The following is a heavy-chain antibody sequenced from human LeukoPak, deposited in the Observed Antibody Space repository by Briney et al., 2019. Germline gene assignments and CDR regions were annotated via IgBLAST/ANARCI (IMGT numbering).Heavy chain of an antibody. Sequence: GGSLRLSCGASGFTFSSYGMHGGRQAPGKGLEWVAFIRYDGSNKYYADSVKGRFTISRDNSKNTLYLQMNSLRAEDTAVYYCAKDYSTTRYYGSGTYYRPNWFDPWGQGTLVTVSS. CDR3: AKDYSTTRYYGSGTYYRPNWFDP. J-gene: IGHJ5*02. V-gene: IGHV3-30*02. D-gene: IGHD3-10*01. CDR2: IRYDGSNK. CDR1: GFTFSSYG.